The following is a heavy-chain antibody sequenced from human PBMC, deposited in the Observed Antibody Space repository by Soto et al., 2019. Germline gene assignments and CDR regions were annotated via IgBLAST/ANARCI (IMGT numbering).Heavy chain of an antibody. Sequence: GGSLRLSCAASGFTFSSYDMHWVRQATGKGLEWVSAIGTAGDTYYPGSVKGRFTISRENAKNSLYLQMNSLRAEDTAVYYCARALYYGSGSYYNRLPILPDGMDVWGQGTTVTVSS. V-gene: IGHV3-13*01. CDR1: GFTFSSYD. J-gene: IGHJ6*02. CDR2: IGTAGDT. CDR3: ARALYYGSGSYYNRLPILPDGMDV. D-gene: IGHD3-10*01.